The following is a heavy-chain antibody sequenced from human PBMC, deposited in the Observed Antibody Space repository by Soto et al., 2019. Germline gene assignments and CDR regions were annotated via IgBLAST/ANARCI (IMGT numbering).Heavy chain of an antibody. CDR3: ARSYYDILTGYYNVPDYYYGMDV. D-gene: IGHD3-9*01. CDR2: INHSGST. Sequence: PSETLSLTCAVYGGSFSGYYWSWIRQPPGKGLEWIGEINHSGSTNYNPSLKSRVTISVDTSKNQFSLKLSSVTAADTAVYYCARSYYDILTGYYNVPDYYYGMDVWGQGTTVTVS. J-gene: IGHJ6*02. V-gene: IGHV4-34*01. CDR1: GGSFSGYY.